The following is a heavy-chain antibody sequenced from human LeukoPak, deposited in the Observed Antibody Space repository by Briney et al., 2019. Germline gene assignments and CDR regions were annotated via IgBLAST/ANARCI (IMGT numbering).Heavy chain of an antibody. D-gene: IGHD3-22*01. CDR1: GFTFSSYA. CDR2: ISGSGGST. V-gene: IGHV3-23*01. J-gene: IGHJ4*02. CDR3: AKDRAPDYYDSSGYYGVY. Sequence: PGGSLRLSCAASGFTFSSYAMSWVRQAPGKGLEWVSAISGSGGSTYYADSVKGRFTISRDNSKNTLYLQMNSLRAEDTAVYYCAKDRAPDYYDSSGYYGVYWGQGTLVTVSS.